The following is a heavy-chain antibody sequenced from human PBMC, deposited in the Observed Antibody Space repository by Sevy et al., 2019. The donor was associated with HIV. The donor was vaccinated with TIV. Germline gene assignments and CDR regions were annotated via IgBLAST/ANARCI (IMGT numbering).Heavy chain of an antibody. Sequence: GGSLRLSCAASRFAFSSYAVHWVRQAPGKGLEWVAFISHDGTNTDYAASVKGRFTISRDNSRNTLHLEISSLSVEDTAVYYCAVGEGFVLYWGQGTLVTVSS. CDR1: RFAFSSYA. V-gene: IGHV3-30*14. D-gene: IGHD6-6*01. J-gene: IGHJ4*02. CDR2: ISHDGTNT. CDR3: AVGEGFVLY.